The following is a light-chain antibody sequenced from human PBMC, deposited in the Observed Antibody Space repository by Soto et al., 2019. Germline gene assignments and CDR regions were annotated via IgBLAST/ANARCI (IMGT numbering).Light chain of an antibody. CDR1: SSDVGAYDY. CDR2: EVT. J-gene: IGLJ2*01. Sequence: QSALTQPPSASGSPGQSVTISCTGTSSDVGAYDYVCWYQHHPGKAPKLLIYEVTKRPSGVPDRFSGSKSGNTASLTVSGLQAEDDADYYCTSFAGTNNFVVFGGGTKLTVL. V-gene: IGLV2-8*01. CDR3: TSFAGTNNFVV.